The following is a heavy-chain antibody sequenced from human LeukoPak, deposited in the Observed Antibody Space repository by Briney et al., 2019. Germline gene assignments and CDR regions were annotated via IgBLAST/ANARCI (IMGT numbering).Heavy chain of an antibody. CDR1: GGSISSDNW. V-gene: IGHV4-4*02. Sequence: SETLSLTCAVSGGSISSDNWWSWVRQPPGKGLEWIGEIYHRGSTSYNPSLKSRVTMSVDKSNNLFSLRLTSVTAADTAVYYCARAGAAAGGGVYAFDIWGQGTMVTVSS. CDR2: IYHRGST. D-gene: IGHD6-13*01. J-gene: IGHJ3*02. CDR3: ARAGAAAGGGVYAFDI.